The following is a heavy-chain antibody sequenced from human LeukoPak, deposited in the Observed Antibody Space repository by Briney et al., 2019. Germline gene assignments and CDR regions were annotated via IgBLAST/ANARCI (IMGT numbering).Heavy chain of an antibody. CDR3: ARTSRHFYGSGSNLTPWPADMDV. V-gene: IGHV4-59*01. Sequence: SETLSLTCTVSGGSINRYYWTWIRQPPGKGLEWTGYIYYSGSTHYNPSLNSRVTISMDTSKNHFSLKLSSVTAADTAIYYCARTSRHFYGSGSNLTPWPADMDVWGQGTKVTVSS. CDR1: GGSINRYY. CDR2: IYYSGST. J-gene: IGHJ6*02. D-gene: IGHD3-10*01.